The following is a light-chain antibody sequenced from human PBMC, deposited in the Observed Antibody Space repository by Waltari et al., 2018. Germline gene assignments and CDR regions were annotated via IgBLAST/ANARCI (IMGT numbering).Light chain of an antibody. CDR2: EVS. V-gene: IGLV2-14*01. CDR3: SSYTTSSAPGV. CDR1: DSHVGSYDF. J-gene: IGLJ1*01. Sequence: QSALTQPASVSGSPGQSITISCSGTDSHVGSYDFVSCNQQHPGKAPHLIIYEVSNRPAGISNRFSASKSGNTASLTISGLQAEDEADYYCSSYTTSSAPGVFGTGTRVTVL.